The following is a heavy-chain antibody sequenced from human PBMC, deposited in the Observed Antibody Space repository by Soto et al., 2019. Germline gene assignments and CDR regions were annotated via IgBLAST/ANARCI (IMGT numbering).Heavy chain of an antibody. CDR1: VDTFSNFS. Sequence: PGGSLRLSCAAAVDTFSNFSMHWVRQPPGEGLVWVSRINPDGRWIGYADSVKGRFTISRDNARNTVYLQMNGLRAEDTAVYYCAIPGRTDASDFDSWGQGTRGTVSA. CDR2: INPDGRWI. V-gene: IGHV3-74*01. J-gene: IGHJ4*02. CDR3: AIPGRTDASDFDS. D-gene: IGHD1-1*01.